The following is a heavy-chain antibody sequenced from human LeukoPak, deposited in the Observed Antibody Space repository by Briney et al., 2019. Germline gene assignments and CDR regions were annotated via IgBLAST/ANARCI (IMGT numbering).Heavy chain of an antibody. CDR3: AKRGDSSGWYYFDY. J-gene: IGHJ4*02. D-gene: IGHD6-19*01. V-gene: IGHV3-23*01. CDR1: GFTFSSYA. Sequence: PGGSLRLSCAASGFTFSSYAMSWVRQAPGKGLECVSGISGSGGSTYYADSVEGRFTISRDNSKNTLYLQMNSLRADDTAVYYCAKRGDSSGWYYFDYWGQGTLVTVSS. CDR2: ISGSGGST.